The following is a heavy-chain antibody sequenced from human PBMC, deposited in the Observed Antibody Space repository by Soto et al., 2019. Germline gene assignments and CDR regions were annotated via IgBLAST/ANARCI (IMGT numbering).Heavy chain of an antibody. CDR2: INHSGST. J-gene: IGHJ5*02. CDR3: ARGRTYYDFWSGYYSNNWFDP. D-gene: IGHD3-3*01. CDR1: GGSFSGYY. V-gene: IGHV4-34*01. Sequence: PSETLSLTCAVYGGSFSGYYWSWIRQPPGKGLEWIGEINHSGSTNYNPSLKSRVTISVDTSKNQFSLKLSSVTAADTAVYYCARGRTYYDFWSGYYSNNWFDPWGQGTLVTVSS.